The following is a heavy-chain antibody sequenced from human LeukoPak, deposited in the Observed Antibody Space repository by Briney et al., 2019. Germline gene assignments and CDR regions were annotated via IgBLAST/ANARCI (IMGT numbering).Heavy chain of an antibody. D-gene: IGHD3-3*01. J-gene: IGHJ3*02. V-gene: IGHV3-74*01. CDR1: GFTFSSYW. Sequence: PGGSLRLSCAASGFTFSSYWMHWVRQAPGKGLVWVSRINSDGSSTSYADSVKGRFTISRDNAKNSLHLQMHSLRAEDTAVYYCARDSRRPDLRSLDWFLDVFDIWGQGTTVTVS. CDR2: INSDGSST. CDR3: ARDSRRPDLRSLDWFLDVFDI.